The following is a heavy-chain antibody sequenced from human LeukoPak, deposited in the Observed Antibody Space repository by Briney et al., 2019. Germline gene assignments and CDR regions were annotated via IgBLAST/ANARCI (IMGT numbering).Heavy chain of an antibody. CDR2: IYTSGST. D-gene: IGHD2-15*01. V-gene: IGHV4-39*07. CDR1: GGSISSSGYY. J-gene: IGHJ4*02. CDR3: AGGRYGGVGY. Sequence: SETLSLTCSVSGGSISSSGYYWGWIRQPPGKGLEWIGRIYTSGSTNYNPSLKSRVTMSVDTSKNQFSLKLSSVTAADTAVYYCAGGRYGGVGYWGQGTLVTVSS.